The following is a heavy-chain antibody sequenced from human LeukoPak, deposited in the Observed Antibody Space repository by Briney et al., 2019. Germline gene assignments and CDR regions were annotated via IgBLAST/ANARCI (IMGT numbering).Heavy chain of an antibody. V-gene: IGHV5-51*01. CDR2: IYPGDSDT. J-gene: IGHJ6*02. Sequence: GESLKISCKGSGYSFTSYWIGWVRPMPGKGLEWMGIIYPGDSDTRYSPSFQGQVTISADKSISTAYLQWSSLKASDTAMYYCARHVVVPAAPYYYYGMDVWGQGTTVTVSS. D-gene: IGHD2-2*01. CDR3: ARHVVVPAAPYYYYGMDV. CDR1: GYSFTSYW.